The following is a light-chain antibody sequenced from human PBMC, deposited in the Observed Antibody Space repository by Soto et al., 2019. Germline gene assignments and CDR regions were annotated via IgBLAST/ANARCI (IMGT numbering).Light chain of an antibody. V-gene: IGKV3D-15*03. Sequence: EIVVTQSPATLSLSPGERAALSCRASQSISNYLAWYQHKPGQAPRLLIYSGSNGATGIPGRFSGSGSGTELARAVSIVQTESFAVYYWQQYGSSPSFGQGIKMDNK. CDR1: QSISNY. CDR3: QQYGSSPS. J-gene: IGKJ1*01. CDR2: SGS.